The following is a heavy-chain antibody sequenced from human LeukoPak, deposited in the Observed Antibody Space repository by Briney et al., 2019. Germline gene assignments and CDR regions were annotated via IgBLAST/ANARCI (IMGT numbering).Heavy chain of an antibody. CDR1: GGSISSGSYY. CDR3: ARVGCSSTSCYELDNWFDP. J-gene: IGHJ5*02. CDR2: IYTSGST. Sequence: SQTLSLTCTVSGGSISSGSYYWSWIRQPAGKGLEWIGRIYTSGSTNYSPSLKSRVTISVDTSKNQFSLKLSSVTAADTAVYYCARVGCSSTSCYELDNWFDPWGQGTLVTVSS. D-gene: IGHD2-2*01. V-gene: IGHV4-61*02.